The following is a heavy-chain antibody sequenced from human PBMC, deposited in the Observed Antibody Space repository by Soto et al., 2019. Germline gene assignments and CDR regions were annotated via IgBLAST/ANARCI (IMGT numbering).Heavy chain of an antibody. V-gene: IGHV4-4*02. CDR2: IYHSGST. CDR1: GGSISSSNW. D-gene: IGHD2-15*01. Sequence: SETLSLTCAVSGGSISSSNWWSWVRQPPGKGLEWIGEIYHSGSTNYNPSLKSRVTISVDKSKNQFSLKLSSVTAADTAVYYCAREGFRGGSCYISVECSLGAFDIWGQGTMVTVSS. J-gene: IGHJ3*02. CDR3: AREGFRGGSCYISVECSLGAFDI.